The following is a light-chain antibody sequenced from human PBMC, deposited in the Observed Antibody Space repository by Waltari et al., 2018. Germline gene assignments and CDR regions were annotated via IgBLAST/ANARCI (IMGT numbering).Light chain of an antibody. V-gene: IGKV1-5*03. J-gene: IGKJ3*01. Sequence: DIQMTQSPSTLSPSVADRVTITCRASQSISSWLAWYQQKPGKAPKLLIYKASSLESGVPSRFSGSGSGTEFTLTISSLQPDDFATYYCQQYNNYPVTFGPGTKVDIK. CDR1: QSISSW. CDR3: QQYNNYPVT. CDR2: KAS.